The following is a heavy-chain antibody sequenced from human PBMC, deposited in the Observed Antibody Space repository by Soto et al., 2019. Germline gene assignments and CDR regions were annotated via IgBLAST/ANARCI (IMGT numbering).Heavy chain of an antibody. V-gene: IGHV5-51*01. CDR2: IYPGDSDT. Sequence: XDSLKLTWQCSGNSFTSYWIGLVLQMPGKGLEWVGIIYPGDSDTRYSPSFQGQVTISADKSISTAYLQWSSLKASDTAMYYCEREGMVGAITFDYWGQGTLVTVSS. CDR3: EREGMVGAITFDY. CDR1: GNSFTSYW. J-gene: IGHJ4*02. D-gene: IGHD1-26*01.